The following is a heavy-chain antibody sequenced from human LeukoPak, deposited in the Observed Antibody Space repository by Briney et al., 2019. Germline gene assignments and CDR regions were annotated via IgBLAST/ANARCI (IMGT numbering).Heavy chain of an antibody. Sequence: GGSLRLSCAASGLTFSRYSMNWVRQPPGKGLEWVANIQQDGSEKYYVDSVKGRFTISRDNAKNSLYLQMNSLRAEDTAVYYCARGHMGTFDYWGQGTLVTVSS. CDR1: GLTFSRYS. CDR3: ARGHMGTFDY. V-gene: IGHV3-7*01. CDR2: IQQDGSEK. J-gene: IGHJ4*02. D-gene: IGHD7-27*01.